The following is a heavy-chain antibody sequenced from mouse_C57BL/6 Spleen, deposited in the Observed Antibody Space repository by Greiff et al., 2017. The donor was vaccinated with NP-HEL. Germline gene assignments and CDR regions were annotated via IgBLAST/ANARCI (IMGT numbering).Heavy chain of an antibody. V-gene: IGHV3-1*01. Sequence: DVKLQESGPGMVKPSQSLSLTCTVTGYSITSGYDWHWIRHFPGNKLEWMGYISYSGSTNYNPSLKSRISITHDTSKNHFFLKLNSVTTEDTATYYCARWDGYYVFDYWGQGTTLTVSS. CDR1: GYSITSGYD. CDR2: ISYSGST. CDR3: ARWDGYYVFDY. D-gene: IGHD2-3*01. J-gene: IGHJ2*01.